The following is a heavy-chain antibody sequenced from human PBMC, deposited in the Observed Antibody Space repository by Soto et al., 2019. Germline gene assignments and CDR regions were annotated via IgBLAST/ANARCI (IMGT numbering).Heavy chain of an antibody. V-gene: IGHV5-51*03. CDR1: GYSFTSYW. CDR3: ARFLWFGENITKRYCMDV. D-gene: IGHD3-10*01. Sequence: EVQLVQSGAEVKKPGESLKISCKGSGYSFTSYWIGWVRQMPGKGLEWMGIIDPGDSDTRYNPSFQGQATISADKSIRTAYLHWSCPKASDTAMYYWARFLWFGENITKRYCMDVWGQGTTVTVAS. CDR2: IDPGDSDT. J-gene: IGHJ6*02.